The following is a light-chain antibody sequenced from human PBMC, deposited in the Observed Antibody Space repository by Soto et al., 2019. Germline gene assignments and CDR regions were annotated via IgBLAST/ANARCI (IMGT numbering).Light chain of an antibody. CDR3: SSYRSSSPLYV. CDR2: EVS. CDR1: SSDVGGYNY. J-gene: IGLJ1*01. V-gene: IGLV2-14*01. Sequence: QSVLAQPASVSGSPGQSITISCTATSSDVGGYNYVSWYQQHPGKAPKLMIFEVSNRPSGVSNRFSGSKSANTASLTISGLQPEDEADYYCSSYRSSSPLYVFGTGTKVTVL.